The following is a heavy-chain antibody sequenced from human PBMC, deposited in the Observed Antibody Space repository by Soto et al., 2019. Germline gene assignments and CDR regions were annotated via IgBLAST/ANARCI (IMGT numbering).Heavy chain of an antibody. CDR1: GGSISSSSYY. Sequence: QLQLQESGPGLVKPSETLSLTCTVSGGSISSSSYYWGWIRQPPGKGLEWIGSIYYSGSTYYNPSLKSRVTISVDTSKNQFSLKLSSVTAADTAVYYCARHTGNYDILTGYSPDAFDIWGQGTMVTVSS. D-gene: IGHD3-9*01. J-gene: IGHJ3*02. CDR3: ARHTGNYDILTGYSPDAFDI. V-gene: IGHV4-39*01. CDR2: IYYSGST.